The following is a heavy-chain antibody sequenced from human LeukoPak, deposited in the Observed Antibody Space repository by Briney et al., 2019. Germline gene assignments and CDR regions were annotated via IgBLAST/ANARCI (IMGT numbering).Heavy chain of an antibody. J-gene: IGHJ4*02. D-gene: IGHD1-26*01. CDR1: GFTFSSYA. V-gene: IGHV3-23*01. CDR2: ISGSGGST. Sequence: SGGSLRLSCVVSGFTFSSYAMTWVRQVPGKGLEWVSAISGSGGSTYYADSVKGRFTVSRDNSKNTLYLQLNSLRAGDTAVYYCAKDRGGSDYWGQGTLVTVSS. CDR3: AKDRGGSDY.